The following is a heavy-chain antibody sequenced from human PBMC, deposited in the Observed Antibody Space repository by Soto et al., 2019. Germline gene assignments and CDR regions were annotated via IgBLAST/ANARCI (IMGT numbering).Heavy chain of an antibody. CDR1: GGTFSSYT. Sequence: QVQLVQSGAEVKKPGSSVKVSCKASGGTFSSYTISWVRQAPGQGLEWMGRIIPILGIANYAQKFQGRVTITADKSTSTAYMELSSLRSEDTAVYYCARDRYSSSWYSSRDAFDIWGQGTMVTVSS. CDR2: IIPILGIA. D-gene: IGHD6-13*01. CDR3: ARDRYSSSWYSSRDAFDI. V-gene: IGHV1-69*08. J-gene: IGHJ3*02.